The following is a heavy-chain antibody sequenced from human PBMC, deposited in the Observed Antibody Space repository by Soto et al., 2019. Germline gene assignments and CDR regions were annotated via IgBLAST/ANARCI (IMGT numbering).Heavy chain of an antibody. D-gene: IGHD2-21*01. CDR1: GFTFGDYA. V-gene: IGHV3-49*04. Sequence: PGGSLRLSCTASGFTFGDYAMSWVRQAPGKGLEWVTFIRSKAYGGTTEYAASVKGRFTISRDDSKSIAYLQMNSLKNEDTAVYYCTGGSRAITSYYPYYGMDVWGQGTTVTVSS. CDR2: IRSKAYGGTT. J-gene: IGHJ6*02. CDR3: TGGSRAITSYYPYYGMDV.